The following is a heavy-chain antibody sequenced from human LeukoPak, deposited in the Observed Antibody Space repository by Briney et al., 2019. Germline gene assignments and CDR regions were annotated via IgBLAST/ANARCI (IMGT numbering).Heavy chain of an antibody. CDR1: GGSISSGGSY. CDR3: ARGHRDDAFDI. Sequence: SQTLSLTCTVSGGSISSGGSYWSWIRQHPGKGLEWIGYIYYSGSTYYNPSLKSRVTVSVDTSKNQFSLKLSSVTAADTAVYYCARGHRDDAFDIWGQGTMVTVSS. V-gene: IGHV4-31*03. D-gene: IGHD5-24*01. J-gene: IGHJ3*02. CDR2: IYYSGST.